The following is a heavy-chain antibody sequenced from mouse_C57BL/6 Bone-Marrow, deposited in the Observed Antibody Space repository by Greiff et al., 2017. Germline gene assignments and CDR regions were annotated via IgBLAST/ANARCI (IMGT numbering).Heavy chain of an antibody. CDR1: GYAFSSSW. J-gene: IGHJ4*01. V-gene: IGHV1-82*01. CDR3: ARIGITTVVEAMDY. D-gene: IGHD1-1*01. Sequence: QVHVKQSGPGLVKPGASVKISCKASGYAFSSSWMNWVQQRPGTGLEWIGRIYHGAGDTNYHGKFKGKATLTADKSSSTASMQRSSLTAEDAAVYFCARIGITTVVEAMDYGGQGASVTVSS. CDR2: IYHGAGDT.